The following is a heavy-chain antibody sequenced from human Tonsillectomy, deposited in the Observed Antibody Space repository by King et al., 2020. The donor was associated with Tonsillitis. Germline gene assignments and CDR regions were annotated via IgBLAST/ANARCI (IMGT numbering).Heavy chain of an antibody. D-gene: IGHD3-22*01. J-gene: IGHJ4*02. Sequence: VQLVESGAEVKKPGSSVKVSCKASGGTFSSYAIGWVRQAPGQGLEWMGGIIPIFGTANYAQKFQGRVTITADESTSTAYMELSSLRSEDTAVYYCAILHPYYFDSPLDHWGQGTLVTVSS. V-gene: IGHV1-69*01. CDR1: GGTFSSYA. CDR3: AILHPYYFDSPLDH. CDR2: IIPIFGTA.